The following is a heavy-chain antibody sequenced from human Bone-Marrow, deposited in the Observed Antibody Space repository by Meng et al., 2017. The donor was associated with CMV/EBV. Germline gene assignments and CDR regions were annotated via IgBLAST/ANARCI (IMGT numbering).Heavy chain of an antibody. V-gene: IGHV3-11*01. CDR2: ISNIESTI. Sequence: GESLKISCAASGFSFSDYYMSWIRQAPGEGLEWLSHISNIESTIFYGDSVKGRFTISRDNAKNSLYLHMNSLRAEDTAVYYCARVACSSTTCYLDAFDIWGQGTIVTVSS. D-gene: IGHD2-2*01. J-gene: IGHJ3*02. CDR1: GFSFSDYY. CDR3: ARVACSSTTCYLDAFDI.